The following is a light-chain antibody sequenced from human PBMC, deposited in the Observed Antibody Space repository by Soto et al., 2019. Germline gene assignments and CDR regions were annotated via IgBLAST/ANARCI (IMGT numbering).Light chain of an antibody. CDR2: GAS. Sequence: EIVLTQPPGTLSLSPGERATLSCRASQSVSSSYLAWYQQKPGQAPRLLIYGASSRATGIPDRFSGSGSGTDFTLTISRLEPEDFAVYYCQQYGSSPPWTFGQGTKVDI. J-gene: IGKJ1*01. CDR1: QSVSSSY. CDR3: QQYGSSPPWT. V-gene: IGKV3-20*01.